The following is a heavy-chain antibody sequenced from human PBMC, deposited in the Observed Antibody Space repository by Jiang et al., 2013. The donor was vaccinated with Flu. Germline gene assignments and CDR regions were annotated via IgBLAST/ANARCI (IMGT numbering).Heavy chain of an antibody. CDR2: TYYRSKWYN. CDR1: GDSVSSNSAA. D-gene: IGHD2-15*01. Sequence: SQTLSLTCAISGDSVSSNSAAWNWIRQSPSRGLEWLGRTYYRSKWYNDYAVSVKSRITINPDTSKNQFSLQLNSVTPEDAAVYYCARDGSGSGRSRGYFDYWGQGTLVTVSS. J-gene: IGHJ4*02. V-gene: IGHV6-1*01. CDR3: ARDGSGSGRSRGYFDY.